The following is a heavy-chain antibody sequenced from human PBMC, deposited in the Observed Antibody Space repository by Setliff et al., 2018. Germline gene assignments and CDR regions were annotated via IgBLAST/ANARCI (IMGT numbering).Heavy chain of an antibody. J-gene: IGHJ5*01. CDR2: VDPSDSYA. CDR1: EYSFIDYW. V-gene: IGHV5-10-1*01. CDR3: ARPIESSRWHPFDS. Sequence: LGESLKISCRGSEYSFIDYWISWVRQKPGGGLEWMGKVDPSDSYATYGPSFQGHVIISVDTSINTVYLQWSRLEASDSGIYYCARPIESSRWHPFDSWGQGTLVTVPQ. D-gene: IGHD2-2*01.